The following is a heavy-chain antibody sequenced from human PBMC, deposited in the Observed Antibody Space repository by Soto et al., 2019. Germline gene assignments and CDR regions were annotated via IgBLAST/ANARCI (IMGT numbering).Heavy chain of an antibody. CDR3: ARGGVTTVTTDNWFDP. D-gene: IGHD4-4*01. CDR2: IIPIFGTA. V-gene: IGHV1-69*13. Sequence: ASVKVSCKASGGTFSSYAISWVRQAPGQGLEWMGGIIPIFGTANYAQKFQGRVTITADESTSTAYMELSSLRSEDTAVYYCARGGVTTVTTDNWFDPWGQGTLVTVSS. J-gene: IGHJ5*02. CDR1: GGTFSSYA.